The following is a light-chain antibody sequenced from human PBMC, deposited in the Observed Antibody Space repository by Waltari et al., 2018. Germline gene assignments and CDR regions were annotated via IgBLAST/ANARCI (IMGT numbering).Light chain of an antibody. V-gene: IGLV2-14*03. CDR1: SSDVGNYNY. Sequence: QSALTQPASVSGSPGQSITISCTGTSSDVGNYNYVSWYQQHPGKAPKLRIYDVTNRPSGVSSRFSGSKSGNTASLTISGLQAEDEADYYCSSYTGSSSYVFGAGTKVTVL. CDR3: SSYTGSSSYV. J-gene: IGLJ1*01. CDR2: DVT.